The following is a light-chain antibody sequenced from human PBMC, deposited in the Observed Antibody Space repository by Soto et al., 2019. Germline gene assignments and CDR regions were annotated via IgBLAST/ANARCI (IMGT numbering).Light chain of an antibody. CDR1: SSDVGGYNY. V-gene: IGLV2-14*01. Sequence: QSALTQPASVSGSPGQSITISCTGTSSDVGGYNYVSWYQHHPGKAPKLMIYDVSNRPSGVSNRFSGSKSGNTASLTISGRQAEDEADYYCSSYTPISTYVFGTGTKVTVL. J-gene: IGLJ1*01. CDR2: DVS. CDR3: SSYTPISTYV.